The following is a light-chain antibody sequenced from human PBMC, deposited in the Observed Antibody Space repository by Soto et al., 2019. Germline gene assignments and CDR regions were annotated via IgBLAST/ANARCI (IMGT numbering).Light chain of an antibody. CDR3: HQSYNTRPT. V-gene: IGKV1-5*03. J-gene: IGKJ1*01. CDR1: QSISSW. Sequence: DIEIPQRPSNLSDPEKDRVTITCRASQSISSWLAWYQQKPGKAPKLLIYKASSLESGVPSRFSGSGSGTDLTLTIYGLQPEALATCYCHQSYNTRPTFGDGTKVDI. CDR2: KAS.